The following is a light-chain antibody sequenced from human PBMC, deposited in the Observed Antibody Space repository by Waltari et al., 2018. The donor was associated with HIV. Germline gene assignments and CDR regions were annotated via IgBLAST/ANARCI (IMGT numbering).Light chain of an antibody. Sequence: QSALTQPASVSGSPGQSITISCTGTSMDVGCYYYVSCYQQLPAKSPKLMIYDVPNRPSGVSKRFSGSKSGNTASLTISGLQAEDEAGYYCSSYTSSSTWVFGGGTKLTVL. CDR3: SSYTSSSTWV. CDR1: SMDVGCYYY. V-gene: IGLV2-14*01. CDR2: DVP. J-gene: IGLJ3*02.